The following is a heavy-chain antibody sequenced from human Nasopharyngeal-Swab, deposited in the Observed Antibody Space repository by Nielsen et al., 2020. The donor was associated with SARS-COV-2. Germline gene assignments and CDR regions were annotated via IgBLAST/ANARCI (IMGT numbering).Heavy chain of an antibody. CDR3: ASDYSSGWVVS. J-gene: IGHJ5*01. CDR1: GGSFSGYY. D-gene: IGHD6-19*01. Sequence: SETLSLTCAAYGGSFSGYYWSWIRKPPGKGLEWIGEINHSGSTNYNPSLKSRVTISVDTSKNQFSLKLSSVTAADTAVYYCASDYSSGWVVSWGQGTLVTVSS. CDR2: INHSGST. V-gene: IGHV4-34*01.